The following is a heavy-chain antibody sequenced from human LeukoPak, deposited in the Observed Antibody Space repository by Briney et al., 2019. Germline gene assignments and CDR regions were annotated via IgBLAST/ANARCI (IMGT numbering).Heavy chain of an antibody. CDR3: ARVSNSQQPLDY. CDR2: IDGSGSTE. Sequence: GGSLRLSCAASGFTFSTYEMNWVRQAPGKGLECLAYIDGSGSTEYYVDSVKGRFTLSRDNTKNSLYLQMNSLRAEDTAVYYCARVSNSQQPLDYWGQRTPVTVSP. J-gene: IGHJ4*02. V-gene: IGHV3-48*03. CDR1: GFTFSTYE. D-gene: IGHD6-13*01.